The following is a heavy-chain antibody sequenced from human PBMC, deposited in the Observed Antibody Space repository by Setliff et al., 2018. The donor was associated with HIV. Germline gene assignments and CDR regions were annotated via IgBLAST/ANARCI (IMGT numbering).Heavy chain of an antibody. D-gene: IGHD3-10*02. CDR1: GYSFTGYY. Sequence: SVKVSCKASGYSFTGYYMHWVRQAPGQGLEWLGGIIPILEKTNYAQKFQGRVTITADTSTSTAYMELSSLTSEDTAVYYCARIVRPSYYYYYYMDVWGKGTTVTVSS. CDR2: IIPILEKT. J-gene: IGHJ6*03. V-gene: IGHV1-69*10. CDR3: ARIVRPSYYYYYYMDV.